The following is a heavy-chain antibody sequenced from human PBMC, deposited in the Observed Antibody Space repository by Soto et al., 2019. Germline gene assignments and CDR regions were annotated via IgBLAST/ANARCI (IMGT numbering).Heavy chain of an antibody. D-gene: IGHD3-3*01. V-gene: IGHV4-30-4*01. CDR3: ARVPRITIFGVAKPLDWSDP. CDR2: IYYSGST. CDR1: GGSISSGDYY. Sequence: SETLSLTCTVSGGSISSGDYYWSWIRQPPGKGLEWIGYIYYSGSTYYNPSLKSRVTISVDTSKNQFSLKLSSVTAADTAVYYCARVPRITIFGVAKPLDWSDPRGQSPPDTFSS. J-gene: IGHJ5*02.